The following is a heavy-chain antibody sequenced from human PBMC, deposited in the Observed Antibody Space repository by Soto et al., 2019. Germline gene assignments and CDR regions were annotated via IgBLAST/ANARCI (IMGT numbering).Heavy chain of an antibody. CDR1: GYTFTGYY. D-gene: IGHD4-17*01. J-gene: IGHJ3*02. Sequence: ASVKVSCKASGYTFTGYYMYSVRQAPGQGLEWMGIINPSGGSTSYAQKFQGRVTMTRDTSTSTVYTELSSLRSEDTAVYYCARAGGAPVTTKGHRNAFDIWGQGTMVTVSS. CDR2: INPSGGST. CDR3: ARAGGAPVTTKGHRNAFDI. V-gene: IGHV1-46*03.